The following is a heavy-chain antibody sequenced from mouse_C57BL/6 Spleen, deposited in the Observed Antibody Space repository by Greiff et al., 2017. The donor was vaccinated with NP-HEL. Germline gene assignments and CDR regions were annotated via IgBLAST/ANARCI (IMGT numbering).Heavy chain of an antibody. D-gene: IGHD2-1*01. V-gene: IGHV1-64*01. CDR3: ARGGIYYGNYRYFDY. CDR1: GYTFTSYW. CDR2: IHPNSGST. J-gene: IGHJ2*01. Sequence: QVQLQQPGAELVKPGASVKLSCKASGYTFTSYWMHWVKQRPGQGLEWIGMIHPNSGSTNYNEKFKSKATLTVDKSSSTAYMQLSSLTSEDSAVYYCARGGIYYGNYRYFDYWGQGTTLTVSS.